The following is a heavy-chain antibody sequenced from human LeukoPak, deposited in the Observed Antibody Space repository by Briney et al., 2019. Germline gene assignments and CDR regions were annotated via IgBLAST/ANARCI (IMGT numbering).Heavy chain of an antibody. CDR2: ISAYNAYT. D-gene: IGHD1-1*01. J-gene: IGHJ4*02. Sequence: ASVKVSCKASGYIFTSYGITWVRQAPGQGLEWMGWISAYNAYTYYAQKLQGRVTMTTDTSTSTAYMELRSLRSDDTAVYYCARARNDAFDYWGQGTLVTVSS. CDR1: GYIFTSYG. V-gene: IGHV1-18*01. CDR3: ARARNDAFDY.